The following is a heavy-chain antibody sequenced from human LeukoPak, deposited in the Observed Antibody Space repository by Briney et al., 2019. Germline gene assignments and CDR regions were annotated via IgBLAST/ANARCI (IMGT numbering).Heavy chain of an antibody. CDR3: ARTHSSTIFRVDVNLFDP. D-gene: IGHD3-3*01. CDR1: GFPFSSYA. CDR2: ITSGSGYT. V-gene: IGHV3-21*01. J-gene: IGHJ5*02. Sequence: GGSLRLSCAASGFPFSSYAMNWVRQAPGKGLEWVSFITSGSGYTYYADSVKGRFTISRDNAKNSLYLQMDSLRAEDTALYYCARTHSSTIFRVDVNLFDPGGQGTLVTVP.